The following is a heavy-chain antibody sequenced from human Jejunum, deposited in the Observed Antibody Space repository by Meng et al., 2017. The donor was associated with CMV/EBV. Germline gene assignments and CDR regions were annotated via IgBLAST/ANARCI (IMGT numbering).Heavy chain of an antibody. CDR1: GFTFSNYE. CDR2: ISVGGTYI. Sequence: SGFTFSNYEMNWVRQGPGKGLEWVSYISVGGTYIHYTDSVKGRFTISRDDAKNSLYLQMDSLRGEDTAVYYCAREGVVGATDLDYWGQGTLVTVSS. J-gene: IGHJ4*02. D-gene: IGHD1-26*01. CDR3: AREGVVGATDLDY. V-gene: IGHV3-48*03.